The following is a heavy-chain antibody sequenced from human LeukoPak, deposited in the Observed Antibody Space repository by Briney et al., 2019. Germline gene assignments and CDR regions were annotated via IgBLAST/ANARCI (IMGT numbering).Heavy chain of an antibody. D-gene: IGHD3-10*01. CDR2: IYHSGSN. V-gene: IGHV4-38-2*02. CDR3: AKSNGYGLVDI. J-gene: IGHJ3*02. Sequence: SETLSLTCTVSGYSISSGYYWGWIRQPPGKGLEWIGSIYHSGSNYYNPSLKSRVTISVDTSKNQFSLRLNSVTAADTAVYYCAKSNGYGLVDIWGQGTMVTVSS. CDR1: GYSISSGYY.